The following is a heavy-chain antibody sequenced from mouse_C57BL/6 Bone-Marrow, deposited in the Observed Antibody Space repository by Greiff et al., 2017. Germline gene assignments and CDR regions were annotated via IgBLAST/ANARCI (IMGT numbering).Heavy chain of an antibody. J-gene: IGHJ2*01. CDR1: GYTFTSYW. V-gene: IGHV1-74*01. CDR2: LHPSDSDT. D-gene: IGHD3-2*02. CDR3: TKGEGTIDSSGY. Sequence: QVQLQQPGAELVKPGASVKVSCKASGYTFTSYWMHWVKQRPGQGLAWIGRLHPSDSDTNYNQKFKGKATLTVDKSSSTAYMQLSSLTAEDSAVYYGTKGEGTIDSSGYWGQGTTLTVSA.